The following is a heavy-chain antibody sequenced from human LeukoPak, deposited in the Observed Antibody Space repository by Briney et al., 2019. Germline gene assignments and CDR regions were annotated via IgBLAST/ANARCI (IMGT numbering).Heavy chain of an antibody. J-gene: IGHJ4*02. CDR3: ARDLSHWNADPRYFDY. D-gene: IGHD1-1*01. CDR2: INSDGSST. Sequence: GGSRRLSCAAAGFTLSSYWMRWVRQAPGKGLVWVSRINSDGSSTRYADSVEGRFTVSRDNAKNTLYLQMNSLRADDTAVYYCARDLSHWNADPRYFDYWGQGTLVSVSS. CDR1: GFTLSSYW. V-gene: IGHV3-74*01.